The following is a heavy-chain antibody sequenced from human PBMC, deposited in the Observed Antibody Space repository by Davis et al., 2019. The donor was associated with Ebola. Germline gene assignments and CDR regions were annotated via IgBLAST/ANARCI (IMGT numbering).Heavy chain of an antibody. V-gene: IGHV1-46*01. CDR2: INPSGGST. D-gene: IGHD2-2*01. CDR3: ARGGKLPAAIRHYFDY. J-gene: IGHJ4*02. Sequence: ASVKVSCKASGYTFTSYYMHWVRQAPGQGLEWMGIINPSGGSTSYAQKFQGRVTMTRGTSTSTVYMELSSLRSEDTAVYYCARGGKLPAAIRHYFDYWGQGTLVTVSS. CDR1: GYTFTSYY.